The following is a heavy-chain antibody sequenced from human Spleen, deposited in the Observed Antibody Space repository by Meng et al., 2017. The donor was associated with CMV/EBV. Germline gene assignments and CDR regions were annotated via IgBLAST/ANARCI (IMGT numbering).Heavy chain of an antibody. J-gene: IGHJ4*02. Sequence: ASGSTCSDCFIDWVRQDTGQGLEWMGWINPHTGTTHYAQNFQGRVTMTRDTSISTVYMELTHLRSDDTAVYYCARDRDSSGWYIFDYWGQGSLVTVSS. CDR3: ARDRDSSGWYIFDY. CDR1: GSTCSDCF. D-gene: IGHD6-19*01. V-gene: IGHV1-2*02. CDR2: INPHTGTT.